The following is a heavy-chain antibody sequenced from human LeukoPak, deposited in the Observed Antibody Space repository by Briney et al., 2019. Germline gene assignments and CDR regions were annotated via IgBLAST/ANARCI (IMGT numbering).Heavy chain of an antibody. J-gene: IGHJ4*03. V-gene: IGHV3-30*04. CDR3: ARDRSGGWFANYLDC. CDR2: TSDDGRPS. CDR1: GFNFSFYA. Sequence: GGSLSLLYAASGFNFSFYAMHWVRQAPGKGLEWVAVTSDDGRPSYYADSVKGRFTVSRDNSKNTLYLQMDSLRPADTAVYYCARDRSGGWFANYLDCWGPGTMVTVSS. D-gene: IGHD2-15*01.